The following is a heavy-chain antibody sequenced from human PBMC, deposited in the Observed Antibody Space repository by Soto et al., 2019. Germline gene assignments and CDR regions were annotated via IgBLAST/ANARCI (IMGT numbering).Heavy chain of an antibody. CDR1: GFTVSSTL. J-gene: IGHJ4*02. D-gene: IGHD6-13*01. CDR2: IYSVGST. V-gene: IGHV3-66*01. Sequence: PGGSLRLSWAASGFTVSSTLMSLVLQVPGEGLEWVSVIYSVGSTYDAESVKGRFTISRDNFKNTLYLQMNSLRAEDTAVDYCAREYSSSAAFDYWGQGP. CDR3: AREYSSSAAFDY.